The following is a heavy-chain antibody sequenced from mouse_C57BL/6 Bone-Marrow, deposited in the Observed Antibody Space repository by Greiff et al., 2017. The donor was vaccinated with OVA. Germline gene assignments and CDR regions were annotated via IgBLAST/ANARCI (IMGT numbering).Heavy chain of an antibody. J-gene: IGHJ1*03. Sequence: EVMLVESGGGLVQPGGSLKLSCAASGFTFSDYGMAWVRQAPRKGPEWVAFISNLAYSIYYADTVTGRFTISRENAKNTLYLEMSSLRSEDTAMYYCARHITTVVATDWYFDVWGTGTTVTVS. CDR2: ISNLAYSI. CDR3: ARHITTVVATDWYFDV. V-gene: IGHV5-15*01. D-gene: IGHD1-1*01. CDR1: GFTFSDYG.